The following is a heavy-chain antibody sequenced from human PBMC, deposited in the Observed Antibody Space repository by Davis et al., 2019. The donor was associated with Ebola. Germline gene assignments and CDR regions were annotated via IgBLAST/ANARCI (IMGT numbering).Heavy chain of an antibody. CDR3: ATLMTTVTTGWFDP. Sequence: MPGGSLRLSCAVYGGSFSGYYWSWIRQPPGKGLEWIGEINHSGSTNYNPSLKSRVTISVDTSKNQFSLKLSSVTAADTAVYYCATLMTTVTTGWFDPWGQGTLDTVSS. J-gene: IGHJ5*02. CDR2: INHSGST. V-gene: IGHV4-34*01. CDR1: GGSFSGYY. D-gene: IGHD4-17*01.